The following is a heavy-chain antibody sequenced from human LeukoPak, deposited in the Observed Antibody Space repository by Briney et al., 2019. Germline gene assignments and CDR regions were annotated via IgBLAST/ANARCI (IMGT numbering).Heavy chain of an antibody. CDR2: ISSSGSTI. CDR1: GFTFSSYE. CDR3: AKVGGLGWFGELSMVYYMDV. V-gene: IGHV3-48*03. D-gene: IGHD3-10*01. J-gene: IGHJ6*03. Sequence: GGSLRLSCAASGFTFSSYEMNWVRQAPGKGLEWVSYISSSGSTIYYADSVKGRFTTSRDNSKNTLYLQMNSLRAEDTAVYYCAKVGGLGWFGELSMVYYMDVWGKGTTVTVSS.